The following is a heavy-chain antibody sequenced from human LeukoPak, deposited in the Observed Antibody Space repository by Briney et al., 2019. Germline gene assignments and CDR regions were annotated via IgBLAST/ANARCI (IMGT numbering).Heavy chain of an antibody. J-gene: IGHJ4*02. CDR1: GFTFSSYA. V-gene: IGHV3-23*01. Sequence: GGSLRLSCAASGFTFSSYAMSWVRQAPGKGLEWVSTISGSGGNTYYADSVKGRFTISRDNSKNTLYLQMNSLRAEDTAVYYCAKDRALGEQPFDYWRQGTLVTVSS. CDR3: AKDRALGEQPFDY. D-gene: IGHD1/OR15-1a*01. CDR2: ISGSGGNT.